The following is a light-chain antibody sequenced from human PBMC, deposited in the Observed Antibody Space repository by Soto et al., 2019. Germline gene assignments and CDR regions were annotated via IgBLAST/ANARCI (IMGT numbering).Light chain of an antibody. CDR2: EVT. CDR1: SSDIGGFNY. J-gene: IGLJ1*01. CDR3: SSYTTSSDFYV. Sequence: QSVLSQPAYVSGSPGQSITISCTGTSSDIGGFNYVSWYQQHPGKAPKLLISEVTNRPAGISNRFSGSKSGNTASLTISGLQAEDEGDYYCSSYTTSSDFYVFGTGTKVTVL. V-gene: IGLV2-14*01.